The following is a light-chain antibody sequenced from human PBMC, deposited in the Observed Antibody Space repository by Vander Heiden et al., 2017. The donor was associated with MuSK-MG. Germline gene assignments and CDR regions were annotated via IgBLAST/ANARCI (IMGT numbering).Light chain of an antibody. J-gene: IGLJ2*01. CDR3: QSEDRSRSGENVV. V-gene: IGLV1-40*01. CDR2: GNS. Sequence: QSVLTQPPSVSGAPGQRVTISCTGSSSNIGAGEGVNWYKHLPGTAPTRRIYGNSNRHDGGPDRVSGSKAGTSASPAITGLQAEEEEEDYCQSEDRSRSGENVVFGGGTKLTVL. CDR1: SSNIGAGEG.